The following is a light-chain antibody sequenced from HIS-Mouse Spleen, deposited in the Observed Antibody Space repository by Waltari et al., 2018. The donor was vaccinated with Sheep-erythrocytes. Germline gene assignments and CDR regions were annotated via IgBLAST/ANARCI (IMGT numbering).Light chain of an antibody. CDR2: DVS. Sequence: QSALTQPRSVSGSPGQSVTISCTGTSSDVGGYNYVPWYQQHTGKAPKLMIYDVSKRPAGVRDRFSGSKSGNTASLTISGLQAEDEADYYCSSYAGSNNWVVGGETKLTVL. V-gene: IGLV2-11*01. CDR1: SSDVGGYNY. J-gene: IGLJ3*02. CDR3: SSYAGSNNWV.